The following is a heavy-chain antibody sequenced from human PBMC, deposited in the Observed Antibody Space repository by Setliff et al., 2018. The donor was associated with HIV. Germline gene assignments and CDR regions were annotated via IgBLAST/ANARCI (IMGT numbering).Heavy chain of an antibody. CDR3: ERDLLLVLGATLGGFDI. Sequence: SFSSSLFTFSSYSMHWVRQAPGKGLEWVAVISYDGSKKYYADSVKGLFAISRDNSNTTLYMQMNILIDEEKAVYYCERDLLLVLGATLGGFDIWGKGTMVTV. J-gene: IGHJ3*02. V-gene: IGHV3-30*09. CDR1: LFTFSSYS. CDR2: ISYDGSKK. D-gene: IGHD1-26*01.